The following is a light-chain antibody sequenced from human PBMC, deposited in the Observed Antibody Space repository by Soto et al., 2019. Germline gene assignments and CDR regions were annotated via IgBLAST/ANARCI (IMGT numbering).Light chain of an antibody. CDR1: QSVSSN. CDR2: GAS. CDR3: QQYNNWPRT. Sequence: IGMTQSPSTLSVSPGERATLSCRASQSVSSNLAWYQQKPGQAPRLLIYGASTRATGIPARFSGSGSGTEFTLTINSLQSEDFAVYYCQQYNNWPRTFGQGTKVDIK. J-gene: IGKJ1*01. V-gene: IGKV3-15*01.